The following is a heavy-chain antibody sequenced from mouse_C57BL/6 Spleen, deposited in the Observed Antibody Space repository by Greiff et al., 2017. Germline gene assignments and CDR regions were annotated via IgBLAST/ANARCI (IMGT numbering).Heavy chain of an antibody. D-gene: IGHD2-4*01. CDR1: GYSFTDYN. CDR3: ARGGLRRVWYFDV. CDR2: INPNYGTT. J-gene: IGHJ1*03. Sequence: VQLQQSGAELVKPGASVKISCKASGYSFTDYNMNWVKQSHGKSLEWLGVINPNYGTTSYNQKFKGKATLTVDQSSSTAYMQLNSLTSEDSAVYYCARGGLRRVWYFDVWGTGTTVTVPS. V-gene: IGHV1-39*01.